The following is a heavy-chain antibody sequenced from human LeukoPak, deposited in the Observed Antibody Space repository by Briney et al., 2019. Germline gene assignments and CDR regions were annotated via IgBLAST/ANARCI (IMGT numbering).Heavy chain of an antibody. CDR2: INRDGSTT. CDR1: GFTFGDYG. CDR3: ARVFDSYYYDSGKFDY. Sequence: PGGSLRLSCTGSGFTFGDYGMSWFRQAPGKGLVWVSRINRDGSTTSYADSVKGRFTISRDNAKNTLNLQMNSLRGEDTAVYYCARVFDSYYYDSGKFDYWGLGTLVTVSS. D-gene: IGHD3-22*01. J-gene: IGHJ4*02. V-gene: IGHV3-74*01.